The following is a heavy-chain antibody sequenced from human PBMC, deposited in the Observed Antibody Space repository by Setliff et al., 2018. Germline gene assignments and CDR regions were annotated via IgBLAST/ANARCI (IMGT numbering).Heavy chain of an antibody. D-gene: IGHD1-1*01. J-gene: IGHJ4*01. Sequence: GGSLRLSCAASGFTFSSYSMNWVRQAPGRGLEWVSTIYSGDRNTVYAASVKGRFTISRDNSKNTLYLQMNSLRVEDSGVYYCAKDRDNRWHNFDSWGHGVLVTVSS. CDR3: AKDRDNRWHNFDS. CDR1: GFTFSSYS. CDR2: IYSGDRNT. V-gene: IGHV3-23*03.